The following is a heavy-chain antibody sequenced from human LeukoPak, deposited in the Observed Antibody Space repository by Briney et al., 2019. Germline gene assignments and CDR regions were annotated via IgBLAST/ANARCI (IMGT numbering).Heavy chain of an antibody. Sequence: GGSLRLSCAASGLSASSNYMCWVRQAQGVEGGSISYSDGRTYYSDSVNGRITISTANFKNTLYLQMNSLSAEYWAVYYCARVPYGFWRKGMDVWGQGPTVTVSS. V-gene: IGHV3-66*02. CDR3: ARVPYGFWRKGMDV. D-gene: IGHD3-3*01. CDR1: GLSASSNY. J-gene: IGHJ6*01. CDR2: SYSDGRT.